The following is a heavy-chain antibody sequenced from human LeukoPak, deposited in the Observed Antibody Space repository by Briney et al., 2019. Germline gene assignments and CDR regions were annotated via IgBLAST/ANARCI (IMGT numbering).Heavy chain of an antibody. CDR2: IYYSGST. CDR1: GGSFSGYY. D-gene: IGHD5-18*01. V-gene: IGHV4-59*08. J-gene: IGHJ4*02. Sequence: SETLSLTCAVYGGSFSGYYWSWIRQPPGKGLEWIGYIYYSGSTNYNPSLKSRVTISVDTSKNQFSLKLSSVTAADTAVYYCARQEYTAHEFDYWGQGTLVTVSS. CDR3: ARQEYTAHEFDY.